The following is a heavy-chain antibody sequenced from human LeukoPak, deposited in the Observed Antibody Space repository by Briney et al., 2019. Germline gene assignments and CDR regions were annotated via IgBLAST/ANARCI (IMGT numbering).Heavy chain of an antibody. CDR2: INPNSGGT. Sequence: ASVKVSCKASGYTFTGYYMHWVRQAPGQGLEWMGWINPNSGGTNYAQKFQGGVTMTRDTSISTAYMELSRLRSDDTAVYYCAREEYQLLARYHYNWFDPWGQGTLVTVSS. V-gene: IGHV1-2*02. J-gene: IGHJ5*02. D-gene: IGHD2-2*01. CDR1: GYTFTGYY. CDR3: AREEYQLLARYHYNWFDP.